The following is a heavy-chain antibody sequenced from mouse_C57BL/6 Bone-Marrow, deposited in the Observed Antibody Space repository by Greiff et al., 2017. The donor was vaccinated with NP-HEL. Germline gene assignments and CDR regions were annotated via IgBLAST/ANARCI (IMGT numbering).Heavy chain of an antibody. CDR3: ARHPFITTVVADAMDY. J-gene: IGHJ4*01. D-gene: IGHD1-1*01. CDR1: GFTFSSYG. Sequence: EVMLVESGGDLVKPGGSLKLSCAASGFTFSSYGMSWVRQTPDMRLEWVATISSGGSYTYYPDSVKGRFTISRDNAKNTLYLQMSSLKSEDTAMYYCARHPFITTVVADAMDYWGQGTSVTVSS. CDR2: ISSGGSYT. V-gene: IGHV5-6*01.